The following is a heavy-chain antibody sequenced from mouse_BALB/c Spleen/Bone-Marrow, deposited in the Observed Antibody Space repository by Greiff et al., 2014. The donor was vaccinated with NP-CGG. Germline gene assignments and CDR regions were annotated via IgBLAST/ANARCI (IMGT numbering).Heavy chain of an antibody. CDR1: RFAFSSYD. CDR2: ISSGGGST. CDR3: TRKVRYFDY. J-gene: IGHJ2*01. Sequence: DVHLVESGGGLVKPGGSLKLSCAASRFAFSSYDMSWVRQTPEKRLGWVAYISSGGGSTYYPDTVKGRFTISRDNAKNTLYLQMSSLKSEDTAMYYCTRKVRYFDYWGQGTTLTVSS. D-gene: IGHD2-14*01. V-gene: IGHV5-12-1*01.